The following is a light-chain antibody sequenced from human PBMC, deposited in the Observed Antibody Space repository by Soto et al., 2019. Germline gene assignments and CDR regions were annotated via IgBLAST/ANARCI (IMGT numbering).Light chain of an antibody. CDR3: SSYTSSSTSLYV. CDR1: SSDVGGYNY. Sequence: QAVVTQPASVSGSPGQSITISCTGTSSDVGGYNYVSWYQQHPGKAPKLMIYDVSNRPSGVSNRFSGSKSGNTASLTISGLQAEDEADYYCSSYTSSSTSLYVFGTGTKVTVL. V-gene: IGLV2-14*01. CDR2: DVS. J-gene: IGLJ1*01.